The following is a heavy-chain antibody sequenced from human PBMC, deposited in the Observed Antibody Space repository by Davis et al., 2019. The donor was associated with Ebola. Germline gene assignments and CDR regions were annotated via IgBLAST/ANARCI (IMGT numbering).Heavy chain of an antibody. D-gene: IGHD2-15*01. CDR3: AKDRGGYCSGGSCYSGFAY. CDR1: GFTFSSYG. J-gene: IGHJ4*02. V-gene: IGHV3-30*18. CDR2: ISYDGSNK. Sequence: PGGSLRLSCAASGFTFSSYGMHWVRQAPGKGLEWVAVISYDGSNKYYADSVKGRFTISRDNSKNTLYLQMNSLRAEDTAVYYCAKDRGGYCSGGSCYSGFAYWGQGTLVTVSS.